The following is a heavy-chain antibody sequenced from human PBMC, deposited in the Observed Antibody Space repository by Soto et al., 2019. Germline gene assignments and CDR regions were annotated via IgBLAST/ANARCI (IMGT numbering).Heavy chain of an antibody. V-gene: IGHV3-74*01. D-gene: IGHD5-18*01. J-gene: IGHJ6*02. CDR1: KFTITSYG. CDR3: AREVSHGYVLRGMDV. CDR2: INSDGSSI. Sequence: EVQLVESGGGLVQPGGSVRLSCAASKFTITSYGRHWVRQAQGKGRGWVSRINSDGSSISYADAVKGRFTISRDNAKNTLYLQMNSLRVEDTAVYYCAREVSHGYVLRGMDVWGQGTTVTVFS.